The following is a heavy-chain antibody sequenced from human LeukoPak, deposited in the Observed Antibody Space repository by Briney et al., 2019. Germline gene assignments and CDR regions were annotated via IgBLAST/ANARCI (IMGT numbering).Heavy chain of an antibody. Sequence: SVKVSCKASGGTFGSYAISWVRQAPGQGLEWMGGIIPIFGTANYAQKFQGRVTITADESTSTAYMELSSLRSEDTAVYYCARAEEDCSSTSCYTPEWFDPWGQGTLVTVSS. D-gene: IGHD2-2*02. CDR3: ARAEEDCSSTSCYTPEWFDP. V-gene: IGHV1-69*13. CDR2: IIPIFGTA. J-gene: IGHJ5*02. CDR1: GGTFGSYA.